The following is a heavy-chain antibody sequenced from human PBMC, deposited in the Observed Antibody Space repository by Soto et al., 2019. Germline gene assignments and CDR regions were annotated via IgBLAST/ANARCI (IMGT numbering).Heavy chain of an antibody. CDR3: ARHVRRYHNSDY. J-gene: IGHJ4*02. D-gene: IGHD2-2*01. CDR1: GGSISSSSYY. V-gene: IGHV4-39*01. Sequence: SETLSLTCTVSGGSISSSSYYWGWIRQPPGKGLEWIGSIYYSGSTYYNPSLKSRVTISVDTSKNQFSLKLSSVTAADTAVYYCARHVRRYHNSDYWGQGTLVTVSS. CDR2: IYYSGST.